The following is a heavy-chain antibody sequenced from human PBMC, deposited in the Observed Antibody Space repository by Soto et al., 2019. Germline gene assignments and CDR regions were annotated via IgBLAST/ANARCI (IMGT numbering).Heavy chain of an antibody. V-gene: IGHV3-7*01. Sequence: GGSLRLSCAASGFTFRSYWMSWVRQAPGKGLEWVANIRQDGSEIYYVDSVKGRFTISRDNAKNSLYLQMNSLRAEDTAVYYCARDRPYLLWGQGTLVTVSS. CDR3: ARDRPYLL. CDR2: IRQDGSEI. CDR1: GFTFRSYW. J-gene: IGHJ4*02. D-gene: IGHD3-10*01.